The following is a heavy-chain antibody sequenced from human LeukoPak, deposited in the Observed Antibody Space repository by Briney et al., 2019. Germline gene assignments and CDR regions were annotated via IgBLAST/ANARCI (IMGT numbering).Heavy chain of an antibody. Sequence: SETLSLTCTVSGGSISSYYWSWIRQPPGKGLEWIGYIYYSGSTNYNPSLKSRVTISVDTSKNQFSLKLSSVTAADTAVYYCARDLTHNWFDPWGQGTLVTVSS. J-gene: IGHJ5*02. CDR3: ARDLTHNWFDP. CDR2: IYYSGST. CDR1: GGSISSYY. V-gene: IGHV4-59*01. D-gene: IGHD3-9*01.